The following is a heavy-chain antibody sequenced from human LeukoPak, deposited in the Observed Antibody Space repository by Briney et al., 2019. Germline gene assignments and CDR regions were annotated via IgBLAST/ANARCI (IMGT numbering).Heavy chain of an antibody. J-gene: IGHJ4*02. V-gene: IGHV4-38-2*01. Sequence: PSETLSLTCAVSVYSISCGYYWGGIRQPPGKGLEWIGSIYHSGSTYYNPSLKSRVTISVDTSKNQFSLKLSSVTAADTAVYYCVRGGYDILTGFDYWGQGTLVTVSS. CDR2: IYHSGST. D-gene: IGHD3-9*01. CDR1: VYSISCGYY. CDR3: VRGGYDILTGFDY.